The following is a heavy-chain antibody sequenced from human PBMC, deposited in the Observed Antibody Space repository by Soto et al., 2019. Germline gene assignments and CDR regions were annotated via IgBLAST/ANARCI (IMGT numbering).Heavy chain of an antibody. Sequence: PGGSLRLSCAASGFTFDDYAMHWVRQAPGKGLEWVSGISWNSGSIGYADSVKGRFTISRDNAKNSLYLQMNSLRAEDTALYYCAKSIVDNYCYYYMDVWGKGTTVTVSS. D-gene: IGHD3-22*01. CDR3: AKSIVDNYCYYYMDV. J-gene: IGHJ6*03. V-gene: IGHV3-9*01. CDR1: GFTFDDYA. CDR2: ISWNSGSI.